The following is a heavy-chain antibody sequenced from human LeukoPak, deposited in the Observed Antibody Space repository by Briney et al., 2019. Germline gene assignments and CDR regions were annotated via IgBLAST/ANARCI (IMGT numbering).Heavy chain of an antibody. V-gene: IGHV3-9*01. CDR3: AKGRDKYQLLSKNWFDP. D-gene: IGHD2-2*01. CDR2: ISWNSGSI. J-gene: IGHJ5*02. Sequence: GRSLTLSCAASGFTFDDYALHWVRQAPGKGLEWVSGISWNSGSIGYADSVKGRFTISRDNAKNSLYLQMNSLRAEDTALYYCAKGRDKYQLLSKNWFDPWGQGTLVTVSS. CDR1: GFTFDDYA.